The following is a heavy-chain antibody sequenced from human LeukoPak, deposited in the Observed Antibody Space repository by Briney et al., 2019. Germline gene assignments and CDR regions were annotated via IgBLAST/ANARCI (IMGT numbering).Heavy chain of an antibody. CDR3: ARSVLGYSYGLHIDY. V-gene: IGHV4-59*01. J-gene: IGHJ4*02. CDR2: IHCRGST. Sequence: SETLSLTCAVYGGSFSGYYWSWIRQSPGEGLEWIGYIHCRGSTNYNPSLKSRVTISVDTSKNQFSLKLSSLTAADTAVYYCARSVLGYSYGLHIDYWGQGTLVTVSS. CDR1: GGSFSGYY. D-gene: IGHD5-18*01.